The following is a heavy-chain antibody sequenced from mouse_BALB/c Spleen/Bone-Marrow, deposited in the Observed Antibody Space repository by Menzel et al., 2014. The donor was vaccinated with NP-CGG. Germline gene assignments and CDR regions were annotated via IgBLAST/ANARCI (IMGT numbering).Heavy chain of an antibody. Sequence: EVKLVESGGGLVQPGGSLKLSCAASGFTFSSYGMSWVRQTPDKRLELVATINSNGGSTYYPDSVKGRFTISRDTAKNTLYLRMSSLKSEETAMYYCVRGNYGNYVDYFDFWGQGTTLTVSS. CDR3: VRGNYGNYVDYFDF. D-gene: IGHD2-1*01. J-gene: IGHJ2*01. V-gene: IGHV5-6-3*01. CDR1: GFTFSSYG. CDR2: INSNGGST.